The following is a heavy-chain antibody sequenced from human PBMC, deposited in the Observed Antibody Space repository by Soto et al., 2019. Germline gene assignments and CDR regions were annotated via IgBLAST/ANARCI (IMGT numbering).Heavy chain of an antibody. CDR3: ARVRYEWGLYYYYSGMDV. J-gene: IGHJ6*04. CDR2: IFNSGST. D-gene: IGHD2-2*01. Sequence: SETLSLTCTVSGGSISTYYWSWIRQPPGKGLEWIGYIFNSGSTNYNPSLKSRVTISLDTSKNQFSLKLRSVTAADTAVYYCARVRYEWGLYYYYSGMDVWGKGTTVTVSS. CDR1: GGSISTYY. V-gene: IGHV4-59*01.